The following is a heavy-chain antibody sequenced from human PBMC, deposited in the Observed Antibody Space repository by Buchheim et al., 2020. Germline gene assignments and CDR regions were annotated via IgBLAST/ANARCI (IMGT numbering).Heavy chain of an antibody. Sequence: QVQLVESGGGVVQPGRSLRLSCAASGFTFSSYAMHWVRQAPGKGLEWVAVISYDGSNKYYADPVKGRFTISRDNSNNTLYLQMNSLRAEDTAVYYCARVTYSSGWYFDYWGQGTL. CDR1: GFTFSSYA. J-gene: IGHJ4*02. V-gene: IGHV3-30-3*01. D-gene: IGHD6-19*01. CDR3: ARVTYSSGWYFDY. CDR2: ISYDGSNK.